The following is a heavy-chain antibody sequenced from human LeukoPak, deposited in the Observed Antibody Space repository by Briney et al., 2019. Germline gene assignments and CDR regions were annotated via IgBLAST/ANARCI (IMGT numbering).Heavy chain of an antibody. CDR2: IIPIFGTA. V-gene: IGHV1-69*01. CDR3: ARSSGFIYYDFWRFDY. CDR1: GGTFSSYA. Sequence: GASVKVSCKASGGTFSSYAISWVRQAPGQGLEWMGGIIPIFGTANYAQKFQGRVTITADESTSTAYMELSSLRSEDAAVYYCARSSGFIYYDFWRFDYWGQGTLVTVSS. D-gene: IGHD3-3*01. J-gene: IGHJ4*02.